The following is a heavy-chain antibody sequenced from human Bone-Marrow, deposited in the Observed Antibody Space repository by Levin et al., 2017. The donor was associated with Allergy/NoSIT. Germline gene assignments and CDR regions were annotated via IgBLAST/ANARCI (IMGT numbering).Heavy chain of an antibody. CDR3: TTRNPIAVAGAFDY. V-gene: IGHV3-15*01. D-gene: IGHD6-19*01. Sequence: GESLKISCAASGFTFSNAWMSWVRQAPGKGLEWVGRIKSKTDGGTTDYAAPVKGRFTISRDDSKNTLYLQMNSLKTEDTAVYYCTTRNPIAVAGAFDYWGQGTLVTVSS. CDR1: GFTFSNAW. J-gene: IGHJ4*02. CDR2: IKSKTDGGTT.